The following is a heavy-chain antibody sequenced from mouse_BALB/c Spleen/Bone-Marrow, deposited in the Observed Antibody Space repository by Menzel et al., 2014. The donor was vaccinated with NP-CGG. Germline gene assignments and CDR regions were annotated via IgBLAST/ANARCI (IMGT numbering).Heavy chain of an antibody. V-gene: IGHV2-9*02. D-gene: IGHD2-4*01. CDR2: IWAGGST. J-gene: IGHJ4*01. Sequence: VMLVESGPGLVAPSQSLSITCTVSGFSLTSYGVHWVRQPPGKGLEWLGVIWAGGSTNYNSALMSRLSISKDNSKSQVFLKMNSLQTDDTAMYYCARESTMITSMDYWGQGTSVTVPS. CDR1: GFSLTSYG. CDR3: ARESTMITSMDY.